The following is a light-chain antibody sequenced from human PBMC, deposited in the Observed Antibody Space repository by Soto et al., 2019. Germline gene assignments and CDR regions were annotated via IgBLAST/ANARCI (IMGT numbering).Light chain of an antibody. CDR1: QNIKKW. CDR3: QQYNRYSRGT. J-gene: IGKJ1*01. Sequence: DIQMTQSPSTLSASVGDRVTIACRASQNIKKWLAWYQQKPGKVPKLLIYTASTLESGVPSRFSGSGSGTEFNLTLSSRQPDDFATAFCQQYNRYSRGTFGQGTKVEIK. V-gene: IGKV1-5*03. CDR2: TAS.